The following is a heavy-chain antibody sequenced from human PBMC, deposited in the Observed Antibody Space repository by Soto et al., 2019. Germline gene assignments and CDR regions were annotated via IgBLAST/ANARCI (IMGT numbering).Heavy chain of an antibody. CDR2: ISAYNGNT. D-gene: IGHD3-10*01. CDR1: GYTFTSYG. J-gene: IGHJ6*02. V-gene: IGHV1-18*01. CDR3: AKTQFTIRRQIYYYYSLDV. Sequence: GASVKVSCKASGYTFTSYGISWVRQAPGQGLDWMGWISAYNGNTNYAQKLQGRVTMTTDTSTSTAYMELSGLTSEDTAVYFCAKTQFTIRRQIYYYYSLDVWGQGTPVTVSS.